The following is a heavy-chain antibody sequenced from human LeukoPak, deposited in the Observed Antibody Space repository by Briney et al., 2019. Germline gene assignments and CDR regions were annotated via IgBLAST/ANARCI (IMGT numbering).Heavy chain of an antibody. CDR3: ARDSSYSSSARFDY. Sequence: ASVKVSCKASGGTFSSYAISWVRQAPGQGLEWMGGIIPIFGTANYAQKFQGRVTITADKSTSTAYMELSRLRSDDTAVYYCARDSSYSSSARFDYWGQGTLVTVSS. CDR1: GGTFSSYA. V-gene: IGHV1-69*06. D-gene: IGHD6-6*01. CDR2: IIPIFGTA. J-gene: IGHJ4*02.